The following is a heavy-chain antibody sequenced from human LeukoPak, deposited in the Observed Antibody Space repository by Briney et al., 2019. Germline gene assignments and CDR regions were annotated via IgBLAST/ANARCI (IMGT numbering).Heavy chain of an antibody. J-gene: IGHJ4*02. CDR3: ARTSPTSHFDF. D-gene: IGHD3-16*01. CDR2: ISSSSYI. V-gene: IGHV3-21*01. CDR1: GFTFSSYS. Sequence: GGSLRLSCAASGFTFSSYSMNWVRQAPGKGLEWVSSISSSSYIYYADSVKGRFTISRDNAKNSLYLQMNSLRAEDTAVYYCARTSPTSHFDFWGQGTLVTVSS.